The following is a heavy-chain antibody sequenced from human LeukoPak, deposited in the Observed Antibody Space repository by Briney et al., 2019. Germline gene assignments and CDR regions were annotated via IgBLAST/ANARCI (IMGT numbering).Heavy chain of an antibody. CDR2: VYPGDSAT. D-gene: IGHD3/OR15-3a*01. CDR1: GYIFANYW. J-gene: IGHJ4*02. CDR3: VRFAYGSDFFPGHY. V-gene: IGHV5-51*01. Sequence: GESLKTSCKGSGYIFANYWIGWVRQMPGKGLEWMGIVYPGDSATRYSPSFQGQVTISADRSITTAYLQWRSLKASDTAMYYCVRFAYGSDFFPGHYWGQGTRATVSS.